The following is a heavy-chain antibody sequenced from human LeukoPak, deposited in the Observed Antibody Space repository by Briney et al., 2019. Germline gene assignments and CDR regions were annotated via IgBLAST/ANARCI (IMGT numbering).Heavy chain of an antibody. CDR2: MYYTGST. CDR1: GGSISSYY. CDR3: ASPGSRHFYMDV. Sequence: PSETLSLTCTVPGGSISSYYWSWIRQPPGKELEWIGTMYYTGSTYYSPSLKSRVTISLDASKNQFSLKLTSVTAADTAVYYCASPGSRHFYMDVWGKGTTVTVSS. V-gene: IGHV4-39*07. D-gene: IGHD1-26*01. J-gene: IGHJ6*03.